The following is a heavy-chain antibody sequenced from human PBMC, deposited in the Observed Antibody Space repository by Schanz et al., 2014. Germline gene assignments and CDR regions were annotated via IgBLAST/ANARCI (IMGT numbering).Heavy chain of an antibody. CDR2: ISGSGGST. CDR1: GFTLSSYG. V-gene: IGHV3-23*04. CDR3: AKQIHYDILTVTRN. D-gene: IGHD3-9*01. J-gene: IGHJ4*02. Sequence: VQLVESGGGVVQPGRSLRLSCAAYGFTLSSYGMNWVRQAPGKGLEWVSAISGSGGSTYYADSVKGRFTISRDNSKNTLYLQMNSLRAEDTAVYYCAKQIHYDILTVTRNWGQGTLVTVSS.